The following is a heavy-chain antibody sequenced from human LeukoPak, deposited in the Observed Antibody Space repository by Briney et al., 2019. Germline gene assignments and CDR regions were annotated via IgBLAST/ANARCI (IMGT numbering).Heavy chain of an antibody. V-gene: IGHV1-2*02. CDR3: ARGGLAVPAASYDY. Sequence: ASVKVSCKASGYTFTGYYMHWVRQAPGQWLEWMGWINPNSGGTNYAQKFQGRVTMTRDTSISTAYMELSRLRSDDTAVYYCARGGLAVPAASYDYWGQGTLVTVSS. CDR1: GYTFTGYY. D-gene: IGHD2-2*01. CDR2: INPNSGGT. J-gene: IGHJ4*02.